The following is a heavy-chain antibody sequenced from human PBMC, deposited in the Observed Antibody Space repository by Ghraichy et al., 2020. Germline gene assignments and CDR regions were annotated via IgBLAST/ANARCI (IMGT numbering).Heavy chain of an antibody. CDR2: IYYSGST. V-gene: IGHV4-39*01. D-gene: IGHD5-12*01. Sequence: SETLSLTCTVSGGSISSSSYYWGWIRQPPGKGLEWIGSIYYSGSTYYNPSLKSRVTISVDTSKNQFSLKLSSVTAADTAVYYCARRWDSGYSFDYWGQGTLVTVSS. CDR3: ARRWDSGYSFDY. CDR1: GGSISSSSYY. J-gene: IGHJ4*02.